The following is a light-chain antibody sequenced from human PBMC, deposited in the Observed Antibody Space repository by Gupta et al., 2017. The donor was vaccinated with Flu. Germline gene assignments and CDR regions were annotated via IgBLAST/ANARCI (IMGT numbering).Light chain of an antibody. Sequence: DIHMTQPPSSLSASVRDRVTITSQVSQDIRNYVNWYQQRPGKAPNLLIYDACNLETGAPSRFSGGGSGTYFTFTISGLQPEDFATYSCQQYDSLPLTFGGGTKVEIK. J-gene: IGKJ4*01. CDR3: QQYDSLPLT. CDR1: QDIRNY. V-gene: IGKV1-33*01. CDR2: DAC.